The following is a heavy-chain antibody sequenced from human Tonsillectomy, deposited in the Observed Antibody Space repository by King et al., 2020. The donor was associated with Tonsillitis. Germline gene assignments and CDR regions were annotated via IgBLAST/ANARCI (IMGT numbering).Heavy chain of an antibody. J-gene: IGHJ5*02. Sequence: VQLVQSGAEVKKPGASVIVSCKASGYTFTSYYMHWVRQAPGQGLEWMGMINPSGGTTSYAQKFQGRVTMTRDTSTNTVYMELSSLRSEDTAVYYCARDRPCSSASCYGGSWFDPWGQGTLVTVCS. CDR2: INPSGGTT. D-gene: IGHD2-2*01. CDR3: ARDRPCSSASCYGGSWFDP. V-gene: IGHV1-46*01. CDR1: GYTFTSYY.